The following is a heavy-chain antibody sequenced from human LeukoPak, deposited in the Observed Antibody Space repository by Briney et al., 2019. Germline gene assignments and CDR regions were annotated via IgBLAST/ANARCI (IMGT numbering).Heavy chain of an antibody. Sequence: GGSLRLSCVGTGFIFKNYWMHWVRQAPGKGLEWVSRLKTDGSRTNYADSVEGRFTISRDNTKNTVYLQMNSLRDEDTAVYYCSRDHPGSNSLDHWGQGTLVTVSS. CDR1: GFIFKNYW. CDR2: LKTDGSRT. CDR3: SRDHPGSNSLDH. V-gene: IGHV3-74*01. D-gene: IGHD1-1*01. J-gene: IGHJ4*02.